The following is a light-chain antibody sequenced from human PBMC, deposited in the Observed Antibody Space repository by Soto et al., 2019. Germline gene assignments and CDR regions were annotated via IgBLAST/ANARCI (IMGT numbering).Light chain of an antibody. Sequence: EIVMTQSPATLSVSPGERATLSCRASESVSGNLAWYQQKPGQAPRLLIYDTASRATAIPARFSGSGSGTEFTLTISSLQSEDFAVYYCQQYSKWPTFDQGTRLEIK. J-gene: IGKJ5*01. CDR1: ESVSGN. V-gene: IGKV3-15*01. CDR2: DTA. CDR3: QQYSKWPT.